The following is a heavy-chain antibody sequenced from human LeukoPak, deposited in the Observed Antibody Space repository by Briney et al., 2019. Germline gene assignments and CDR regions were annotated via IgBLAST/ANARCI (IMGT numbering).Heavy chain of an antibody. CDR2: IRYDGDKK. J-gene: IGHJ6*03. CDR3: ENAHCGNDCYFRLYYMYV. V-gene: IGHV3-30*02. D-gene: IGHD2-21*02. Sequence: PGGSLRLSCAASGFTFSTHVMHWVRQAPGKGLEWVAFIRYDGDKKYYADSVRGRFTISRDNSKNTLYLQMNSLRAEDTAVYYCENAHCGNDCYFRLYYMYVWGKGTTVTVSS. CDR1: GFTFSTHV.